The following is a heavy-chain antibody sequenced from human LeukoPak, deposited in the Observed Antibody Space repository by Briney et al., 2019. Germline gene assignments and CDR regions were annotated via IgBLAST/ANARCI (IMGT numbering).Heavy chain of an antibody. J-gene: IGHJ4*02. D-gene: IGHD1-26*01. CDR1: GYTFTGYY. V-gene: IGHV1-2*02. CDR2: INPNSGGT. CDR3: ARRSIVGAIWSPDDGIFDY. Sequence: ASVKVSCKASGYTFTGYYMHWVRQAPGHGLEWMGWINPNSGGTNYAQKFQGRVTMTRDTSISTAYTELSRLISDDTAVYYCARRSIVGAIWSPDDGIFDYWGQGTLVTVSS.